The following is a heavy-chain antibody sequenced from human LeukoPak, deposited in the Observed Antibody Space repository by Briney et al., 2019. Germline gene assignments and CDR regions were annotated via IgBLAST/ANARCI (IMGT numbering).Heavy chain of an antibody. Sequence: ASVKISCKVSGYTFTDYYMHWVQQAPGQGLEWMGGIIPIFGTANYAQKFQGRVTITADESTSTAYMELSSLRSEDTAVYYCARELASIAAAGTFDYWGQGTLVTVSS. V-gene: IGHV1-69*13. J-gene: IGHJ4*02. CDR2: IIPIFGTA. CDR1: GYTFTDYY. CDR3: ARELASIAAAGTFDY. D-gene: IGHD6-13*01.